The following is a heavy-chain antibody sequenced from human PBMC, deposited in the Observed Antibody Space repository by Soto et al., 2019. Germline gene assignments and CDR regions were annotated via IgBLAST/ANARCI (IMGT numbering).Heavy chain of an antibody. Sequence: EVQLVESGGGLVQPGGSMRLSCAASGFSFSVSSMHWVRQASGKGLEWLGRIRSKASNYATTYSESVRGRFIISRDDSPDTMFLQMNSLRTEDTAMYYCAIEAAGFGHWGQGTLVTVSS. CDR2: IRSKASNYAT. CDR1: GFSFSVSS. J-gene: IGHJ4*02. D-gene: IGHD6-13*01. V-gene: IGHV3-73*01. CDR3: AIEAAGFGH.